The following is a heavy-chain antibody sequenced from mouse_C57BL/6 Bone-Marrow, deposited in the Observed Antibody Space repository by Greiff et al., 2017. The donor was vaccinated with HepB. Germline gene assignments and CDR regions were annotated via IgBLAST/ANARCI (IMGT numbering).Heavy chain of an antibody. D-gene: IGHD1-1*01. Sequence: QVQLQQSGAELVRPGASVTLSCKASGYTFTDYEMHWVKQTPVHGLEWIGAIDPETGGTAYNQKFKGKAILTADKSSSTAYMELRSLTSEDSAVYYCTREVTTVVDGYWGQGTTLTVSS. J-gene: IGHJ2*01. CDR2: IDPETGGT. CDR1: GYTFTDYE. CDR3: TREVTTVVDGY. V-gene: IGHV1-15*01.